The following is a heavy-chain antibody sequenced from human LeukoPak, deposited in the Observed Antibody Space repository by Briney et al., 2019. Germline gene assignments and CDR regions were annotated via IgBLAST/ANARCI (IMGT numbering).Heavy chain of an antibody. CDR2: INWNGGST. CDR3: ARVGVRGVMIDY. Sequence: PGGSLRLSCAASGFNFDDYGISWVRQAPGKGLEWVSGINWNGGSTGYADSVKGRFTISRDNAKNSPYLQMNSLRAEDTALYYCARVGVRGVMIDYWGQGTLVTVSS. V-gene: IGHV3-20*04. CDR1: GFNFDDYG. J-gene: IGHJ4*02. D-gene: IGHD3-10*01.